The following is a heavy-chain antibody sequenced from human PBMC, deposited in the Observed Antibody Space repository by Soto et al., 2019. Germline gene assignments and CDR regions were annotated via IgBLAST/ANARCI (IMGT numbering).Heavy chain of an antibody. J-gene: IGHJ6*02. V-gene: IGHV4-30-4*01. D-gene: IGHD2-21*02. CDR1: GGSISSGDYY. CDR3: ARDSRLGMVTATHGYYGMDI. CDR2: IYDSGST. Sequence: QVQLQESGPGLVKPSQTLSLTCTVSGGSISSGDYYWSWIRQPPGQGLEWIGYIYDSGSTYYNPSHKNRVTISVETSKNQYFLMLSSVTAVDTAVYSCARDSRLGMVTATHGYYGMDIWGQGTTVTVSS.